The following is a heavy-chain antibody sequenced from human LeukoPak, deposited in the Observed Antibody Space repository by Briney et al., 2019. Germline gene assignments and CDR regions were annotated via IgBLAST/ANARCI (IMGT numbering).Heavy chain of an antibody. CDR2: ISSSSSYI. V-gene: IGHV3-21*01. D-gene: IGHD1-26*01. J-gene: IGHJ4*02. Sequence: GGSLRLSCAASGFTFSSYSMNWVRQAPGKGLEWVSSISSSSSYIYYAESVKGRFTISRDNAKNSLYLQMNSLRAEDTAVYYCARGGAYSGSYYGGQGTLVTVSS. CDR1: GFTFSSYS. CDR3: ARGGAYSGSYY.